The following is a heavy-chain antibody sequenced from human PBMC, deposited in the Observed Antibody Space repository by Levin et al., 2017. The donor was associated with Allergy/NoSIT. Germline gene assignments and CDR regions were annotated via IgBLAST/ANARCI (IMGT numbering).Heavy chain of an antibody. V-gene: IGHV3-23*01. CDR2: ISGSGGST. CDR1: GFTFSSYA. Sequence: GESLKISCAASGFTFSSYAMSWVRQAPGKGLEWVSAISGSGGSTYYADSVKGRFTISRDNSKNTLYLQMNSLRAEDTAVYYCAKEPGIAAAGGWFDPWGQGTLVTVSS. J-gene: IGHJ5*02. D-gene: IGHD6-13*01. CDR3: AKEPGIAAAGGWFDP.